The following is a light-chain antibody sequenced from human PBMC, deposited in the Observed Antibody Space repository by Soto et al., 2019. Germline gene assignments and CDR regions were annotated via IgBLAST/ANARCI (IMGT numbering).Light chain of an antibody. CDR2: DVS. Sequence: DIQMTQSPSTLSASVGDRVTITCRASQSISGWLAWYQQKPGKAPKLLIYDVSSLESGVPSRFSGSGSGTEFTLAISSLQPDDFATYYCKQYNSYPWTFGKGTKVQIX. J-gene: IGKJ1*01. V-gene: IGKV1-5*01. CDR3: KQYNSYPWT. CDR1: QSISGW.